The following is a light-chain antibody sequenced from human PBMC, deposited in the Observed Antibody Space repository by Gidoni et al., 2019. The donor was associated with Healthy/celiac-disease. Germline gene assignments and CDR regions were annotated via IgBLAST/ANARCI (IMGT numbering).Light chain of an antibody. V-gene: IGLV4-69*01. CDR2: LNSDGSH. Sequence: QLVLTQSPSASASLAASVKLTCTLSSGNSSYAIAWHQQQPEKGPRYLMKLNSDGSHSKGDGIPDRFSGSSSGAERYLTISSLQSEDEADYYCQTWGTGFWVFGGGTKLTVL. CDR1: SGNSSYA. CDR3: QTWGTGFWV. J-gene: IGLJ3*02.